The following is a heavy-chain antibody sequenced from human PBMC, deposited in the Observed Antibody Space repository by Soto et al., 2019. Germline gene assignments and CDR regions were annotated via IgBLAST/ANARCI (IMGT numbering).Heavy chain of an antibody. CDR3: ARAIIDSIGLDL. D-gene: IGHD2-21*01. CDR2: IGTAGDT. Sequence: GGSLRLSCAASGFTFSSYDMHWVRQATGKGLEWVSAIGTAGDTYYPGSVKGRFTISRENAKNSLYLQMNSLRAGDTAVYYCARAIIDSIGLDLWGRGTLVTVSS. J-gene: IGHJ2*01. CDR1: GFTFSSYD. V-gene: IGHV3-13*01.